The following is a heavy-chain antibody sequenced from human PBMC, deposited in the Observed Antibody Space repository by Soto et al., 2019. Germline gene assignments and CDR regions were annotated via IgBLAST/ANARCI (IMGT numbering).Heavy chain of an antibody. CDR1: GFTFSSYG. CDR3: AKDSIGFLEWSHGAFDI. D-gene: IGHD3-3*01. CDR2: ISYDGSNK. J-gene: IGHJ3*02. Sequence: GGSLRLSCAASGFTFSSYGMHWVRQAPGKGLEWVAVISYDGSNKYYADSVKGRFTISRDNSKNTLYLQMNSLRAEDTAVYYCAKDSIGFLEWSHGAFDIWGQGTMVTVSS. V-gene: IGHV3-30*18.